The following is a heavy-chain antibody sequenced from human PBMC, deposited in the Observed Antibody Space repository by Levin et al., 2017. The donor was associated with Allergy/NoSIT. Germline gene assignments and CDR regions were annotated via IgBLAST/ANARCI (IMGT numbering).Heavy chain of an antibody. Sequence: SCAASGFTFSNAWMNWVRQAPGKGLEWVGRIKSKTDGGTTDYAAPVKGRFTISRDDSKNTLYLQMNSLKTEDTAVYYCTTGAYDILTGYSQPFDYWGQGTLVTVSS. CDR2: IKSKTDGGTT. V-gene: IGHV3-15*07. CDR1: GFTFSNAW. J-gene: IGHJ4*02. CDR3: TTGAYDILTGYSQPFDY. D-gene: IGHD3-9*01.